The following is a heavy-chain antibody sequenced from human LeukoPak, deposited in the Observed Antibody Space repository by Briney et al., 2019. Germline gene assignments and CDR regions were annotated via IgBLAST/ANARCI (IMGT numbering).Heavy chain of an antibody. Sequence: SETLSLTCTVSGGSISSGFYDWCWIRKPAGKGLEWIVHIYTSKNINYNPSLNSRITISVDSTKNQFSLKLTPVTAAAAALYYCTKGRGIWGQGALVTVSS. CDR3: TKGRGI. V-gene: IGHV4-61*09. J-gene: IGHJ4*02. CDR1: GGSISSGFYD. CDR2: IYTSKNI. D-gene: IGHD3-10*01.